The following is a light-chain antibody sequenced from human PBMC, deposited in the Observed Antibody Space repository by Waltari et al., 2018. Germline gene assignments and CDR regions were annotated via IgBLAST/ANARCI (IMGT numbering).Light chain of an antibody. CDR3: CSYAGSSTFV. J-gene: IGLJ1*01. V-gene: IGLV2-23*01. CDR2: EGS. CDR1: RSDVGSYNL. Sequence: QSALTQPASVSGSPGQSITISCPGTRSDVGSYNLVSWSQQHPGKAPKLMIYEGSKRPSGVSKRFSGSKSGNTASLTISGLQAEDEADYYCCSYAGSSTFVFGTGTKVTVL.